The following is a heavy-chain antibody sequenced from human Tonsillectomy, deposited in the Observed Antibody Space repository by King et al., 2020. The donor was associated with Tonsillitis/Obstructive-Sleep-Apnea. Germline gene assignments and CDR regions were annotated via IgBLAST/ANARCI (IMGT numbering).Heavy chain of an antibody. V-gene: IGHV3-23*04. CDR2: ISGSGGST. CDR3: AKVGNPIVVVRAAIRGYFDN. J-gene: IGHJ4*02. D-gene: IGHD2-2*02. Sequence: VQLVESGGGLVQPGGSLRLSCAASGFTFSSYAMSWVRQAPGKGLEWVSAISGSGGSTYYADSVKGRFTISRDNSKNTLYLQMNSLRAEDTAVYYCAKVGNPIVVVRAAIRGYFDNWGQGTLVTVSS. CDR1: GFTFSSYA.